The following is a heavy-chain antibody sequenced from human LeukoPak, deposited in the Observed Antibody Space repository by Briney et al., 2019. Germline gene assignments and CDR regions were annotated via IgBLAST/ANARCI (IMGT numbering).Heavy chain of an antibody. CDR2: ISDSGGST. CDR3: AKGLYSAVWYFDL. D-gene: IGHD2-15*01. CDR1: GFTFSNYA. J-gene: IGHJ2*01. Sequence: GGSLRLSCAASGFTFSNYAMNWARQAPGKGLEWVSTISDSGGSTYYAASVKGRFTISRDNSKKTLYLQMNSLRAEDTALYFCAKGLYSAVWYFDLWGRGTLVTVSS. V-gene: IGHV3-23*01.